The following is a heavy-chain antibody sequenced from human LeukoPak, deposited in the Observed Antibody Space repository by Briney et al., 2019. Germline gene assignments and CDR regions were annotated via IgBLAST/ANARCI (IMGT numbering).Heavy chain of an antibody. V-gene: IGHV3-30*02. CDR3: AKENPYFSSWYHYYYMDV. Sequence: GGSLRLSCAASGFTFSSYGMHWVRQAPGKGLEWVAFIRYDGSNKYYADSVKGRFTISRDNSKNTLYLQMNSLRAEDSAVYFCAKENPYFSSWYHYYYMDVWGKGTTVTVSS. CDR2: IRYDGSNK. CDR1: GFTFSSYG. D-gene: IGHD6-13*01. J-gene: IGHJ6*03.